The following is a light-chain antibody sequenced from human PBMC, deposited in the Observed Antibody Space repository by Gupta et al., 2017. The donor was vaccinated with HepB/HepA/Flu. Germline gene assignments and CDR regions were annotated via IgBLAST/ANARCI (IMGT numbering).Light chain of an antibody. J-gene: IGLJ2*01. Sequence: QSVLTHAPSASGTPGQTVTISCSGGSSNIGISFVYWFHQLPGMAPRLLIQKSNQRPSGVPDRFSGSKSGTSASLAISGLRSEDEGDYYCATWDDSLRAVIFGGGTKLTVL. CDR1: SSNIGISF. CDR2: KSN. CDR3: ATWDDSLRAVI. V-gene: IGLV1-47*01.